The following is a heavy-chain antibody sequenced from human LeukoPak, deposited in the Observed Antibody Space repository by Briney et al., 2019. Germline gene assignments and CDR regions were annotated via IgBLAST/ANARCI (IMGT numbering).Heavy chain of an antibody. Sequence: GASVKVSCKASGYTFTSYDINWGRQATGQGLEWMGWMNHNSGNTGYAQKFQGRVTITRNTSISTAYMELSSLRSEDTAVYYCALIPSFQVVPADYWGQGTLVTVSS. V-gene: IGHV1-8*03. J-gene: IGHJ4*02. CDR1: GYTFTSYD. CDR2: MNHNSGNT. D-gene: IGHD2-2*01. CDR3: ALIPSFQVVPADY.